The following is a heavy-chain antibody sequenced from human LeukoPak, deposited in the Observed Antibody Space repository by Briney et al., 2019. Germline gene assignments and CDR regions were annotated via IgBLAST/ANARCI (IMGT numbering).Heavy chain of an antibody. V-gene: IGHV3-7*01. D-gene: IGHD4-11*01. CDR1: GFTFSSYW. CDR2: IKQDGSEK. J-gene: IGHJ6*02. Sequence: GGSLRLSCAASGFTFSSYWMSWVRQAPGKGLEWVANIKQDGSEKYYVDSVKGRFTISRDNAKNSLYLQMNSLRAEDTAVYYCARDRTNSNYYYYGMDVWGQGTTVTVSS. CDR3: ARDRTNSNYYYYGMDV.